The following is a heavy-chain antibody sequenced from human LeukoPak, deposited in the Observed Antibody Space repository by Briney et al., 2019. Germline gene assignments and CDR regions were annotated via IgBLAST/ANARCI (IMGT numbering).Heavy chain of an antibody. CDR1: GFTFSSYA. V-gene: IGHV3-23*01. Sequence: PGGSLRLSCTASGFTFSSYAMHWVRQAPGKGLEWVSGISGSGTSTYYADSVKGRFTISRDNSKNTLFVQMNSLTAEDTAIYYCAKDRVVVVAAALYFDSWGQGTLVTVSS. J-gene: IGHJ4*02. CDR3: AKDRVVVVAAALYFDS. D-gene: IGHD2-15*01. CDR2: ISGSGTST.